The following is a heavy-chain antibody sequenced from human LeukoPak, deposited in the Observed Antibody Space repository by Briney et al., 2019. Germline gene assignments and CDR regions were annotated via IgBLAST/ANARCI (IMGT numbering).Heavy chain of an antibody. CDR3: ARDQGAAAPLDY. D-gene: IGHD6-13*01. CDR2: IYYSGST. CDR1: GGSISSSTYY. V-gene: IGHV4-39*07. Sequence: PSETLSLTCTVSGGSISSSTYYWGWIRQPPGKGLEWIGNIYYSGSTNYNPSLKSRVTISVDTSKNQFSLKLSSVTAADTAVYYCARDQGAAAPLDYWGQGTLVTVSS. J-gene: IGHJ4*02.